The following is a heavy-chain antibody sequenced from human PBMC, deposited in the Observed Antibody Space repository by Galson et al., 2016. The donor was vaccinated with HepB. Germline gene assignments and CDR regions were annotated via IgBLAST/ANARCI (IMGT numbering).Heavy chain of an antibody. CDR3: ARSYLLGRGFGS. CDR1: GDSVSSNSAG. CDR2: TYYRSKWHF. D-gene: IGHD7-27*01. Sequence: CAISGDSVSSNSAGWYWIRQSPSRGLEWLGRTYYRSKWHFDYAESVESRIAINPDTAKNQFSLQLNSVTPKDTSIYYCARSYLLGRGFGSWGQGTLVTVSS. V-gene: IGHV6-1*01. J-gene: IGHJ4*02.